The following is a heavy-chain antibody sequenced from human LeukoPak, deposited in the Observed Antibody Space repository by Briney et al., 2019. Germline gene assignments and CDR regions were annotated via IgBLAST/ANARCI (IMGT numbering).Heavy chain of an antibody. CDR1: GGSISSRNYY. CDR2: IYYSGGA. Sequence: PSGTLSLTCSVSGGSISSRNYYWGWLRQPPGKKLEWLGSIYYSGGACYSPSLKAGVAMSGDTSKSQFSLKPNSVTAANTAVYYCATHSYYDTSGLYGMDVWGQGTTVTVSS. J-gene: IGHJ6*02. V-gene: IGHV4-39*01. D-gene: IGHD3-22*01. CDR3: ATHSYYDTSGLYGMDV.